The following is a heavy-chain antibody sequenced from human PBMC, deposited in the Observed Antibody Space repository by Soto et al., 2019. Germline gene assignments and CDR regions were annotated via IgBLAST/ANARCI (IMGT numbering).Heavy chain of an antibody. CDR2: ISPYSGNT. CDR3: AMVDNYVTTTPQDV. CDR1: GYIFVNYG. J-gene: IGHJ6*02. V-gene: IGHV1-18*01. D-gene: IGHD3-16*01. Sequence: QVQLVQSGDEVRKPGSSVKVSCKASGYIFVNYGIAWVRQAPGQGLEWMGWISPYSGNTHYASKVQGRLTMTTAKSRSTAYMDLGSMTSGDTAVYYCAMVDNYVTTTPQDVWGQGTTVTVSS.